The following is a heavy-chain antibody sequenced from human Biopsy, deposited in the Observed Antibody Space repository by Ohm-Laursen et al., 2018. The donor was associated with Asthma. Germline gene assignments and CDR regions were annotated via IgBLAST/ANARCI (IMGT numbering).Heavy chain of an antibody. CDR1: GFTFSDYD. J-gene: IGHJ4*02. CDR3: LRDTLGYYFDI. D-gene: IGHD6-13*01. Sequence: SLRLSCAASGFTFSDYDMHWARQAPGKGLEWVAVITFDGSTQHYGDSVKGRFTISRDNSKNMLFLQMNSLRAEDTAVYYCLRDTLGYYFDIWGQGTQVTVSS. V-gene: IGHV3-30-3*01. CDR2: ITFDGSTQ.